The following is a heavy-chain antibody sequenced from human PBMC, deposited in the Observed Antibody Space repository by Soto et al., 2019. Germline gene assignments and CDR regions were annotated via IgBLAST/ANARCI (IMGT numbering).Heavy chain of an antibody. Sequence: SETLSLTCTVSGGSISSGGYYWSWIRQHPGKGLEWIGYIYYSGSTYYNPSLKSRVTISVDTSKNQFSLKLSSVTAADTAVYYCARAPPAAGTIDYWGQGTLVTVSS. D-gene: IGHD6-13*01. CDR3: ARAPPAAGTIDY. J-gene: IGHJ4*02. V-gene: IGHV4-31*02. CDR1: GGSISSGGYY. CDR2: IYYSGST.